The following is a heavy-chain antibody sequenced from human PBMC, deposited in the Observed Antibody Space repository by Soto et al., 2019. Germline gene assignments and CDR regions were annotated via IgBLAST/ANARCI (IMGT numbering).Heavy chain of an antibody. CDR1: GFIFSGSA. Sequence: EVQLVESGGGLVQPGGSLTLSCAASGFIFSGSAVHWVRQASGKGLEWVGRILSKAGNYATAYPASMKGRFTISRDDSEHTAFLQMNSLKTEDTAVYYCIRGGSPYYYDYWGQGTLVAVSS. CDR3: IRGGSPYYYDY. V-gene: IGHV3-73*01. CDR2: ILSKAGNYAT. J-gene: IGHJ4*02.